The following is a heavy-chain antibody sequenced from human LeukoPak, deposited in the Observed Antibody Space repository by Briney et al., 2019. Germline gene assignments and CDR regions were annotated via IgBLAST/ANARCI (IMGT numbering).Heavy chain of an antibody. J-gene: IGHJ4*02. CDR1: GFTFSSYW. CDR3: ARWSRHYYDSSGYYSDY. V-gene: IGHV3-7*01. CDR2: IKQDGSEK. Sequence: PGGSLRLSCAASGFTFSSYWMSWVRQAPGKGLEWVANIKQDGSEKYYVDSVKGRFTISRDNAKNSLYLQMNSLRAEDTAVYYCARWSRHYYDSSGYYSDYWGQGTLVTVSS. D-gene: IGHD3-22*01.